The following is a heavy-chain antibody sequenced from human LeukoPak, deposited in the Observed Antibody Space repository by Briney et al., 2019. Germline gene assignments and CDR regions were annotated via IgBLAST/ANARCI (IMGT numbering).Heavy chain of an antibody. Sequence: RSSETLSLTCSVSGGSVSSSSYYWGWIRQPPGKGLEWIGSIYYSGSTYYNPSLKSRVTISVDTSKNQVSLKLSSVTAADTAVYYCARSSGSGPAYYYGLDVWGQGTTVTVFS. D-gene: IGHD6-19*01. V-gene: IGHV4-39*07. CDR1: GGSVSSSSYY. CDR2: IYYSGST. CDR3: ARSSGSGPAYYYGLDV. J-gene: IGHJ6*02.